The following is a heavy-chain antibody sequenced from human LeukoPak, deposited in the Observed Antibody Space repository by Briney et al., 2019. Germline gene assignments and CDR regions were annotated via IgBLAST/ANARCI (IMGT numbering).Heavy chain of an antibody. CDR3: AKDLERSSGYVDY. J-gene: IGHJ4*02. Sequence: GRSLRLSCAASGFTFSNYAMHWVRQAPGKGLEWVAVISYDGSNKYYADSVKGRFTISRDNSKDTLYLQMNSLRAEDTAVYYCAKDLERSSGYVDYWGQGTLVTASS. V-gene: IGHV3-30-3*01. CDR1: GFTFSNYA. CDR2: ISYDGSNK. D-gene: IGHD6-6*01.